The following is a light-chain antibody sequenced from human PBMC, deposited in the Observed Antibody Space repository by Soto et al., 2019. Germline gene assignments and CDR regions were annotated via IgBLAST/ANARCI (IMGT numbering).Light chain of an antibody. J-gene: IGLJ2*01. V-gene: IGLV2-11*01. Sequence: QSALTQPRSVSGSPGQSVTISCTGTSSDVGAYNYVSWCQQHPGKAPKLIIYDVAKRPSGVPDRFSGSKSGNTASLTISGLQAEDEADYYCSSYAGTYTLLFGGGTKLTVL. CDR2: DVA. CDR1: SSDVGAYNY. CDR3: SSYAGTYTLL.